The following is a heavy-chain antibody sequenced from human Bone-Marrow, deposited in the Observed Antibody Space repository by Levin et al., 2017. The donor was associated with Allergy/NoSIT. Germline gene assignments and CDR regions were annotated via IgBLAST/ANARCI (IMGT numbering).Heavy chain of an antibody. V-gene: IGHV4-61*09. Sequence: SETLSLTCTVSGVSITSGSYYWSWIRQPAGKGLEWIGHSYTSGHITYNPSLKSRVTISLDTSKNQFSLQLLSVTDADTAVYYCERVLQYSYYYTDVWGKGTMVTVSS. CDR2: SYTSGHI. J-gene: IGHJ6*03. D-gene: IGHD2-21*01. CDR1: GVSITSGSYY. CDR3: ERVLQYSYYYTDV.